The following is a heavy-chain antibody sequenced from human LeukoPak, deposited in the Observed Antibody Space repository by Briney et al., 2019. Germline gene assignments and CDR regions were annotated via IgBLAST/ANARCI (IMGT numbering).Heavy chain of an antibody. CDR1: GFIFSSYA. J-gene: IGHJ5*02. V-gene: IGHV3-23*01. CDR2: ISGSGGST. D-gene: IGHD2-2*01. CDR3: AKPSCSSANCYRFDP. Sequence: GESLRLSCAASGFIFSSYAMSWVRQAPGKGLEWVSAISGSGGSTYYADSVKGRFTISRDNSKNTLYLQVMSLRAEDSAVYYCAKPSCSSANCYRFDPWGQGTLVIVSS.